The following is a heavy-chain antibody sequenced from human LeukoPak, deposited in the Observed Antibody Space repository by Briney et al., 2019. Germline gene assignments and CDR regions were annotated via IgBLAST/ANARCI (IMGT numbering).Heavy chain of an antibody. V-gene: IGHV3-23*01. Sequence: LPGGSLRLSCAASGFTFSTYAMSWVRQAPGKGLEWVSGISGSGGSTYYADSVKGRFTISRDNSKNTLYLQMNSLRAEDTAVYYCAKNDYGSLYGMGIWGKGTTVTVSS. CDR2: ISGSGGST. CDR3: AKNDYGSLYGMGI. D-gene: IGHD4-17*01. CDR1: GFTFSTYA. J-gene: IGHJ6*04.